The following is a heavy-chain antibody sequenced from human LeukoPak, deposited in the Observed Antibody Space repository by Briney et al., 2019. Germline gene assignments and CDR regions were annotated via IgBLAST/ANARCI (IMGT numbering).Heavy chain of an antibody. J-gene: IGHJ6*02. D-gene: IGHD3-9*01. CDR2: IYSGGST. V-gene: IGHV3-66*01. CDR1: GFTVSSNH. Sequence: GGSLRLSCAASGFTVSSNHMSWVRQAPGKGLEWVSVIYSGGSTYYADSVKGRFTISRDNSKNTLYLQMNSLRAEDTAVYYCARSPPLVTRRYYGMDVWGQGTTVTVSS. CDR3: ARSPPLVTRRYYGMDV.